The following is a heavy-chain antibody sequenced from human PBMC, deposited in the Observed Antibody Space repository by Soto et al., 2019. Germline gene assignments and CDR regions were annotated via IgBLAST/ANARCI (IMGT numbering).Heavy chain of an antibody. J-gene: IGHJ5*02. D-gene: IGHD2-21*01. CDR1: GGTFSSNT. Sequence: GASVKVSCKASGGTFSSNTSSWVRQAPGQGLEWMGRIIPILGIANYAQKFQGRVTITADKSTSTAYMELSSLRSEDTAVYYCARMTHSVSPTMSFDPWGQGTLVTVSS. CDR2: IIPILGIA. CDR3: ARMTHSVSPTMSFDP. V-gene: IGHV1-69*02.